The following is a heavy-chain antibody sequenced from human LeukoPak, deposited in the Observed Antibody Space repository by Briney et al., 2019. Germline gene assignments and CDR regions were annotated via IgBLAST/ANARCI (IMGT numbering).Heavy chain of an antibody. CDR2: TYTSGST. D-gene: IGHD3-22*01. V-gene: IGHV4-61*02. CDR3: ARDTRGYYYDSSGPDAFDI. J-gene: IGHJ3*02. Sequence: SETLSLTCTVSGGSISSGSYYWSWIRQPAGKGLEWIGRTYTSGSTNYNPSLKSRVTISVDTSKNQFSLKLSSVTAADTAVYYCARDTRGYYYDSSGPDAFDIWGQGTMVTVSS. CDR1: GGSISSGSYY.